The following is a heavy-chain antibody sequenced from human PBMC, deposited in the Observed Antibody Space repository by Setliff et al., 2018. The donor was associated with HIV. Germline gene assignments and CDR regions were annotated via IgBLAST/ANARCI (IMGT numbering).Heavy chain of an antibody. CDR2: INPSDGAT. J-gene: IGHJ4*02. V-gene: IGHV1-46*01. CDR3: AREYHIEATHTRLANYFDS. CDR1: GYTFTNSF. D-gene: IGHD6-19*01. Sequence: ASVKVSCKASGYTFTNSFMHWVRQAPGQGLEWMGIINPSDGATTYAGNFQDRVTMTSDTSTSTVYMELRSLTSEDTAVFYCAREYHIEATHTRLANYFDSWGQGTLVTVSS.